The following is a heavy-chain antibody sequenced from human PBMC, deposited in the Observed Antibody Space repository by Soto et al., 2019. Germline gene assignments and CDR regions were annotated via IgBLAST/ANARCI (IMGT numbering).Heavy chain of an antibody. J-gene: IGHJ6*02. CDR2: ISSSSSTI. CDR3: ASSYDFWSGYYTPGVVEL. Sequence: LRLSCAASGFTFSSYSMNWVRQAPGKGLEWVSYISSSSSTIYYADSVKGRFTISRDNAKNSLYLQMNSLRDEDTAVYYCASSYDFWSGYYTPGVVELWGQAPRATVPS. CDR1: GFTFSSYS. V-gene: IGHV3-48*02. D-gene: IGHD3-3*01.